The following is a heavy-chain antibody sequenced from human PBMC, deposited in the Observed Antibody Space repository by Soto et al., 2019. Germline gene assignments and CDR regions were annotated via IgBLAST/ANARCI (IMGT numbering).Heavy chain of an antibody. CDR2: IRQDGSEK. Sequence: GGSLRLSCTASGFTFSSYGMHWVRQAPGKGLEWVAKIRQDGSEKHYVDSVKGRFTVSRDNAEKSLYLQMNSLSAEDMDVYYCAREDPPGYYDLWGQGT. CDR3: AREDPPGYYDL. CDR1: GFTFSSYG. V-gene: IGHV3-7*01. J-gene: IGHJ4*02.